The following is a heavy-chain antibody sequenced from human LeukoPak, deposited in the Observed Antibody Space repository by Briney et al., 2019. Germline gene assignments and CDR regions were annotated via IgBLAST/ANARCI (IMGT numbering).Heavy chain of an antibody. CDR2: IYYSGST. CDR1: GGSISSSGYY. J-gene: IGHJ4*02. CDR3: ARYRGVVPAWSFDY. V-gene: IGHV4-39*07. Sequence: SETLSLTCTVSGGSISSSGYYWGWIRQPPGKGLEWIGSIYYSGSTYYNPSLKSRVTISVDTSKNQFSLKLSSVTAADTAVYYCARYRGVVPAWSFDYWGQGTLVTVSS. D-gene: IGHD2-2*01.